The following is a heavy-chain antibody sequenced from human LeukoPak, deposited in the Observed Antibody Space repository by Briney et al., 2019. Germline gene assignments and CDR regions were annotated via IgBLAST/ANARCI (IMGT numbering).Heavy chain of an antibody. V-gene: IGHV4-30-2*01. J-gene: IGHJ5*02. D-gene: IGHD5-12*01. Sequence: SETLSLTCAVSGGSISSGGYSWSWIRPPPGKGLEWIGYIYHSGSTYYNPSLKSRVTISVDRSKNQFSLKLSSVTAADTAVYYCARGSYSGYGRWFDPWGQGTLVTVSS. CDR3: ARGSYSGYGRWFDP. CDR2: IYHSGST. CDR1: GGSISSGGYS.